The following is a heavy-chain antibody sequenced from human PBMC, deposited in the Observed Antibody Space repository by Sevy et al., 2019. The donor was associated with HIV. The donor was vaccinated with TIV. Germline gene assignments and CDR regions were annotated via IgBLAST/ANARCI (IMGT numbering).Heavy chain of an antibody. CDR2: IKQDGSQK. CDR3: ARVFSGSAPGFDY. D-gene: IGHD6-19*01. CDR1: GITFSESL. J-gene: IGHJ4*02. Sequence: GGSLRLSCASSGITFSESLMSWVRQAPGKGLEWVASIKQDGSQKYYVDSVKGRFSISRDNAKNSLYLQMNRLRGDDTALYYCARVFSGSAPGFDYWGQGTLVTVSS. V-gene: IGHV3-7*01.